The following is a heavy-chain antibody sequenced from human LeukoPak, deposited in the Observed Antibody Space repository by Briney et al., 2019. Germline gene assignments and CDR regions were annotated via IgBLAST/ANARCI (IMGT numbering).Heavy chain of an antibody. CDR3: AREESGGGWRSLDY. D-gene: IGHD6-19*01. J-gene: IGHJ4*02. CDR2: IHPSGSS. Sequence: SETLSLTCTVSGGSSNGSFGSWIGQPAGKGREGIGRIHPSGSSNYNSSLKSRVTMSVDTSENQFSLKLNSVTAADTAIYYCAREESGGGWRSLDYWGQGTLVTVSS. CDR1: GGSSNGSF. V-gene: IGHV4-4*07.